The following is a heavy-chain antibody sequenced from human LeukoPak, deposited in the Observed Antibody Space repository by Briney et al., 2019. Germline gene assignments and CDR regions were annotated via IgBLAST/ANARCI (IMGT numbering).Heavy chain of an antibody. CDR1: GFTFDDYA. J-gene: IGHJ3*02. Sequence: PGGFLRLSCAASGFTFDDYAMHWVRQAPGKGLEWVSGISWNSGSIGYADSVKGRFTISRDNAKNSLYLQMNSLRAEDMALYCCAKEAIIASAFDIWGQGTMVTVSS. CDR3: AKEAIIASAFDI. CDR2: ISWNSGSI. V-gene: IGHV3-9*03. D-gene: IGHD6-13*01.